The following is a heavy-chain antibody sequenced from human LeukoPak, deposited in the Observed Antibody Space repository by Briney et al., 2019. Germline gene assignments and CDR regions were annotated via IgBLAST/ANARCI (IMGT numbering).Heavy chain of an antibody. CDR3: ARVLRYSSSWCVDY. J-gene: IGHJ4*02. D-gene: IGHD6-13*01. V-gene: IGHV1-18*01. Sequence: GASVKVSCKASGYTFTSYGISWVRQAPGQGLEWMGWISAYNGNTNYAQKLQGRVTMTTDTSTSTAYMELRSLRSDDTAVYYCARVLRYSSSWCVDYWGQGTLVTVSS. CDR1: GYTFTSYG. CDR2: ISAYNGNT.